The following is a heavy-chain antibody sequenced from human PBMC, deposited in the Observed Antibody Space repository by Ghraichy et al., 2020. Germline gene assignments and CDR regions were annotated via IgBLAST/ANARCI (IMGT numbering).Heavy chain of an antibody. V-gene: IGHV2-5*02. D-gene: IGHD6-6*01. CDR2: IYWDDDK. CDR3: AHRLQSISTPWTGGTFDI. Sequence: SGPTLVKPTQTLTLTCTFSGFSLTTSGVGVGWIRQPPGKAPEWLAVIYWDDDKRYSPSLQTRLTISKDTSNNQVVLTMTNMDPVDTATYYCAHRLQSISTPWTGGTFDIWGQGTVVTVSS. CDR1: GFSLTTSGVG. J-gene: IGHJ3*02.